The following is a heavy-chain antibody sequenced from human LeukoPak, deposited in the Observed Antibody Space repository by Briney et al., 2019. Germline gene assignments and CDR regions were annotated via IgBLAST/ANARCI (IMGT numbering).Heavy chain of an antibody. D-gene: IGHD3-10*01. Sequence: PSETLSLTCSASGGSISPDYWSWIRQPPGKGLEWIGYVFYTGSTNYNPSLKSRLTISVDTSNNHFSLKLTSVTAADTAVYFCARGHRDMDYWGQGTLVTVSS. J-gene: IGHJ4*02. V-gene: IGHV4-59*01. CDR2: VFYTGST. CDR3: ARGHRDMDY. CDR1: GGSISPDY.